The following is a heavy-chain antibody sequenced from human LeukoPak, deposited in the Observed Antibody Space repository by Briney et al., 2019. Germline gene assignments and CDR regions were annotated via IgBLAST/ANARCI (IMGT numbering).Heavy chain of an antibody. CDR3: ARHSCYDS. D-gene: IGHD3-16*01. V-gene: IGHV5-51*01. J-gene: IGHJ4*02. CDR1: GFTFSTYS. CDR2: IYAGDSSI. Sequence: GESLKISCKGSGFTFSTYSFAWVRQMPGKGLEWMGVIYAGDSSIRYSPSFQGQVTISVDKSISTVYLQWSSLKASDSAIYYCARHSCYDSWGRGTLVTVSS.